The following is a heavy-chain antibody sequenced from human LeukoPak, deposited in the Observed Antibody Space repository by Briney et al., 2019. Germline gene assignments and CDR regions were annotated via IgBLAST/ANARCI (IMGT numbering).Heavy chain of an antibody. CDR3: ARDLVPYYYDSSGLDY. J-gene: IGHJ4*02. D-gene: IGHD3-22*01. CDR1: GFTFSSYG. V-gene: IGHV3-33*01. CDR2: VWYDGSNK. Sequence: PGGSLRLSCAASGFTFSSYGMHWVRQAPGKGLEWVAVVWYDGSNKYYADSVKGRFTISRDNSKNTLYLQMNSLRAEDTAVYYCARDLVPYYYDSSGLDYWGQGTLVTVSS.